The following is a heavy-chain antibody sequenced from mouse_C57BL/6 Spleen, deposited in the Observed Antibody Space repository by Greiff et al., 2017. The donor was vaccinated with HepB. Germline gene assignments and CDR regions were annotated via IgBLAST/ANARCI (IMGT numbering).Heavy chain of an antibody. CDR1: GFTFSSYA. J-gene: IGHJ3*01. CDR2: ISSGGDYI. CDR3: TSSNWSWFAY. Sequence: EVKVEESGEGLVKPGGSLKLSCAASGFTFSSYAMSWVRQTPEKRLEWVAYISSGGDYIYYADTVKGRFTISRDNARNTLYLQMSSLKSEDTAMYYCTSSNWSWFAYWGQGTLVTVSA. V-gene: IGHV5-9-1*02. D-gene: IGHD4-1*01.